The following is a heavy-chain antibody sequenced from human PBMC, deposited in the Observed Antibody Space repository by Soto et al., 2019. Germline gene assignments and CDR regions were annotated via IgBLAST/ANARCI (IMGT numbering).Heavy chain of an antibody. Sequence: SVKVSCKASGGTFSSYAISWVRQAPGQGLELMGGIIPIFGTANYAQKFQGRVTITADESTSTAYMELSSMRSEDTAVYYCASHGTAEAGWVYFDYWGQGTPVPASP. CDR2: IIPIFGTA. V-gene: IGHV1-69*13. D-gene: IGHD6-13*01. CDR1: GGTFSSYA. CDR3: ASHGTAEAGWVYFDY. J-gene: IGHJ4*02.